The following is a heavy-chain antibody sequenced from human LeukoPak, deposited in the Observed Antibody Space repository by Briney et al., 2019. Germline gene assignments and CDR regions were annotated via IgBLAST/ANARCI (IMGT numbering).Heavy chain of an antibody. V-gene: IGHV3-30*03. J-gene: IGHJ4*02. CDR1: GFTSGFTFTSYG. CDR3: ARVPGDY. CDR2: IVYDGSKK. Sequence: GRSLRLSCAASGFTSGFTFTSYGMHWVRQAPGKGLEWVAVIVYDGSKKYYVDSVKGRFTISRDDAKNSLYLQMNSLRAEDTAVYYCARVPGDYWGQGTLVTVSS.